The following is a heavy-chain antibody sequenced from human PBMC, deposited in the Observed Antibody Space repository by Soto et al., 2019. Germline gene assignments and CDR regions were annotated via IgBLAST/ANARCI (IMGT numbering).Heavy chain of an antibody. V-gene: IGHV3-23*01. J-gene: IGHJ4*02. Sequence: EVQLLESGGDLVQPGGSLRLSCAASGFTFSGYSMSWVRQAPGKGLEWVSTITGTAGSTYYTDSVKGRFTISRDNSKNKVYLQMSTLGTEDTAIYYCAKARYCSGGIFYNFDYWGQGTLVTVSS. D-gene: IGHD2-15*01. CDR2: ITGTAGST. CDR1: GFTFSGYS. CDR3: AKARYCSGGIFYNFDY.